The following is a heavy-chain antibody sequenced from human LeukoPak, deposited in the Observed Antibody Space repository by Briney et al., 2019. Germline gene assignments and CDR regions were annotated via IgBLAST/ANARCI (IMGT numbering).Heavy chain of an antibody. CDR3: ARGRGGDYVPSRFDY. CDR2: ISGSGGNT. CDR1: GFAFSGFA. Sequence: PGGSLRLSCSASGFAFSGFAMGWVRQAPGKGLECVSSISGSGGNTYYADSVEGRFTISRDNSKNTLYLQMNSLRAEDTALYYCARGRGGDYVPSRFDYWGQGTLVTVSS. J-gene: IGHJ4*02. V-gene: IGHV3-23*01. D-gene: IGHD4-17*01.